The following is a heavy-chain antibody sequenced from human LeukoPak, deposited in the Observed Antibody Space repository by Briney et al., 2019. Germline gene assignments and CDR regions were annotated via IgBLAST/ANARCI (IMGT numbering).Heavy chain of an antibody. CDR1: GFTFSRYW. CDR3: ARDHDGKDY. Sequence: GGSLRVSCAASGFTFSRYWMSWVRQAPGKRLEWVANINQDGGDKYHADSVKGRFTISRDNAKNSLYLQMNSLRAEDTAVYYCARDHDGKDYWGQGTLVTVSS. V-gene: IGHV3-7*01. CDR2: INQDGGDK. J-gene: IGHJ4*02.